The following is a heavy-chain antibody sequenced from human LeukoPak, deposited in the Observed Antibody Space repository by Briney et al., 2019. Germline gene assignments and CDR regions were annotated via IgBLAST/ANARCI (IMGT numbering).Heavy chain of an antibody. J-gene: IGHJ6*04. Sequence: GGSLRLSCAASGFTFDDYDMSWVRQAPGKGLEWVSGINWNGGSTGYADSVKGRFTISRDNAKNSLYLQMNSLRAEDTALYYCASDFWNGSVKEMDVWGKGTTVTVSS. D-gene: IGHD3-3*01. CDR2: INWNGGST. CDR1: GFTFDDYD. CDR3: ASDFWNGSVKEMDV. V-gene: IGHV3-20*04.